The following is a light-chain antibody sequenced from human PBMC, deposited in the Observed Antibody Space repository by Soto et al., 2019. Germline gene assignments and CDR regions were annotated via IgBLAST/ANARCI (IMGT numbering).Light chain of an antibody. CDR2: DAS. CDR3: QQYNSYLYT. Sequence: DIQMTQSPPTLSASAGDRVTITCRASESISSWLAWYQQKPGKAPKLLIYDASSLESGVPSRFSGSGSGTEFTLTISSLQPDDFATYYCQQYNSYLYTFGQGTKVDIK. V-gene: IGKV1-5*01. J-gene: IGKJ2*01. CDR1: ESISSW.